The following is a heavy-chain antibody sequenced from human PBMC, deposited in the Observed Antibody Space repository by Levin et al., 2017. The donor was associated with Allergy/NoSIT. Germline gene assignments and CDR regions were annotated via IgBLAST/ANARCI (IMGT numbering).Heavy chain of an antibody. CDR3: AHSQMGYGDSDAFDI. D-gene: IGHD4-17*01. CDR2: IYWDVDK. J-gene: IGHJ3*02. V-gene: IGHV2-5*02. Sequence: SGPTLVKPTQTLTLTCTFSGFSLSTSGVGVGWIRQPPGKALEWLAPIYWDVDKRYSPSLKSRLTITKDTSKNQVVLTMTNMDPVDTATYYCAHSQMGYGDSDAFDIWGQGTMVTVSS. CDR1: GFSLSTSGVG.